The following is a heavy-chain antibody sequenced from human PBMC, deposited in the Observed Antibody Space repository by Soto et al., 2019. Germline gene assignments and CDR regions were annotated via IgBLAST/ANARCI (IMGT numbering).Heavy chain of an antibody. CDR2: IYTSGST. CDR3: ARDRITGTYNYNWFDP. CDR1: GGSISSYY. Sequence: QVQLQESGPGLVKPSETLSLTCTVSGGSISSYYWSWIRQPAGKGLEWIGRIYTSGSTNYNPSLKSRVTMSVDTSKNQFSLKLSSVTAADTAAYYCARDRITGTYNYNWFDPWGQGTLVTVSS. D-gene: IGHD1-7*01. V-gene: IGHV4-4*07. J-gene: IGHJ5*02.